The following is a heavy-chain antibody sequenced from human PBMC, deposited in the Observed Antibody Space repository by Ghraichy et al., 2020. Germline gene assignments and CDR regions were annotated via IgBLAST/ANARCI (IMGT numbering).Heavy chain of an antibody. Sequence: SETLSLTCTVSGGSISSSSYYWGWIRQPPGKGLEWIGSIYYSGSTYYNPSLKSRVTISVDTSKNQFSLKLSSVTAADTAVYYCARRRLYCSGGSCYSRYYYYGMDVWGQGTTVTVSS. CDR3: ARRRLYCSGGSCYSRYYYYGMDV. CDR1: GGSISSSSYY. V-gene: IGHV4-39*01. CDR2: IYYSGST. J-gene: IGHJ6*02. D-gene: IGHD2-15*01.